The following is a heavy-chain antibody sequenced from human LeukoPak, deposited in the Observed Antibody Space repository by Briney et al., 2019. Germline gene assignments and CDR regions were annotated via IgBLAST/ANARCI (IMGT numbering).Heavy chain of an antibody. CDR2: ISISSNYK. CDR3: ARGRDGYNYRRFDFDY. CDR1: GLTFSRYS. Sequence: PGGSLRLSCAASGLTFSRYSMNWVRQAPGKGLEWVSSISISSNYKYYPDSLKGRFTISRDNAKNSLYLQMNSLRAEDTAVYYCARGRDGYNYRRFDFDYWGQGTLVTVSS. J-gene: IGHJ4*02. D-gene: IGHD5-24*01. V-gene: IGHV3-21*01.